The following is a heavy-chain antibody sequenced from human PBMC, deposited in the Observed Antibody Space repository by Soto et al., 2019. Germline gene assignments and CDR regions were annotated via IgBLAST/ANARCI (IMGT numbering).Heavy chain of an antibody. J-gene: IGHJ6*03. V-gene: IGHV1-3*01. D-gene: IGHD1-26*01. CDR2: INAGNGNT. Sequence: ASVKVSCKASGYTFTSYAMHWVRQAPGQRLEWMGWINAGNGNTKYSQKFQGRVTITRDTSASTAYMELSSLRSEDTAVYYCAREGPSGSYYYYYYMDVWGKGTTVTVSS. CDR1: GYTFTSYA. CDR3: AREGPSGSYYYYYYMDV.